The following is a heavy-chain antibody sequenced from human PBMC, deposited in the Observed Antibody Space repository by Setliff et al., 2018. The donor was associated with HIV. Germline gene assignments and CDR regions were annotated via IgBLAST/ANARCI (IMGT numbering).Heavy chain of an antibody. CDR2: IRDDGSSK. CDR3: ARDLGDTNGFYRAYYYHYGMDV. Sequence: HPGGSLRLSCAASGFTFRTYGMHWVRQAPGKGLEWVAFIRDDGSSKFFADSVKGRFIISRDNSNNMLYMQMKSLRAEDTAVYYCARDLGDTNGFYRAYYYHYGMDVWGQGTTVTVSS. CDR1: GFTFRTYG. J-gene: IGHJ6*02. D-gene: IGHD3-10*01. V-gene: IGHV3-30*02.